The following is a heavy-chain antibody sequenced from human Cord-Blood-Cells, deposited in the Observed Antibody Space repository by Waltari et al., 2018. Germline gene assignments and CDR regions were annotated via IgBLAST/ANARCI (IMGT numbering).Heavy chain of an antibody. D-gene: IGHD6-19*01. CDR3: ARGGGSSGEGNWFDP. J-gene: IGHJ5*02. CDR2: INHSGST. CDR1: GGSFSGYY. V-gene: IGHV4-34*01. Sequence: QVQLQQWGAGLLKPSETLSLTCAVYGGSFSGYYWSWIRQPPGKGLEWIGEINHSGSTNDNPSLKSRVTISVDTSKNQFSLKLSSVTAADTAVYYCARGGGSSGEGNWFDPWGQGTLVTVSS.